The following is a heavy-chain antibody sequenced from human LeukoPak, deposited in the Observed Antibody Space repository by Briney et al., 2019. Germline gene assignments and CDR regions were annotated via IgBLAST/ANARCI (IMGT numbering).Heavy chain of an antibody. CDR2: IDWDDDK. D-gene: IGHD4-17*01. J-gene: IGHJ3*02. Sequence: SGPTLVNPTQTLTLTCTFSGFSLSTRGMCVSWIRQPPGKALEWLALIDWDDDKYYSTSLKTRLTISKDTSKNQVVLTMTNMDPVDTATYYCARINDYGDGLAFDIWGQGTMVTVSS. CDR1: GFSLSTRGMC. V-gene: IGHV2-70*01. CDR3: ARINDYGDGLAFDI.